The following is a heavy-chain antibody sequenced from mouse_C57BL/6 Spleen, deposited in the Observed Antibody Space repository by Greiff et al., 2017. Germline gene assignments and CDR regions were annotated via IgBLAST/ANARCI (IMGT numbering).Heavy chain of an antibody. V-gene: IGHV1-53*01. CDR1: GYTFTSYW. D-gene: IGHD2-1*01. CDR3: ARGGIYYGNYAWFAY. J-gene: IGHJ3*01. CDR2: INPSNGGT. Sequence: QVQLQQPGTELVKPGASVKLSCKASGYTFTSYWMHWVKQRPGQGLEWIGNINPSNGGTNYNEKFKSKATLTVDKSSSTAYMQLSSLTSEDSAVYYGARGGIYYGNYAWFAYWGQGTLVTVSA.